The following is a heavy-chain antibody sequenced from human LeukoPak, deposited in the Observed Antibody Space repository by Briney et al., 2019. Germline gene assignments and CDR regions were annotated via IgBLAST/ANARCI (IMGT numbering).Heavy chain of an antibody. J-gene: IGHJ4*02. CDR2: INHSGST. V-gene: IGHV4-34*01. Sequence: PGGSLRLSCAASGFTVSSNYMSWVRQPPGKGLEWIGEINHSGSTNYNPSLKSRVTISVDTSKNQFSLKLSSVTAADTAVYYCARVMTTADYWGQGTLSPSPQ. CDR1: GFTVSSNY. CDR3: ARVMTTADY. D-gene: IGHD4-17*01.